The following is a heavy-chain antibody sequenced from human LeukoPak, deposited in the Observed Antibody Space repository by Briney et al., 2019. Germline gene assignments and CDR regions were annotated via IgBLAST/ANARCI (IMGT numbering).Heavy chain of an antibody. D-gene: IGHD6-19*01. V-gene: IGHV1-18*01. CDR3: ARDDSSVWYPMYYNWFDP. CDR2: ISAYNGNT. J-gene: IGHJ5*02. Sequence: ASVKVSCKASGYTFTSYGISWVRQAPGQGLEWMGWISAYNGNTNYAQKLQGRVTMTTDTSTSTAYMELRSLRSDDTAVYYCARDDSSVWYPMYYNWFDPSGQGTLVTVSS. CDR1: GYTFTSYG.